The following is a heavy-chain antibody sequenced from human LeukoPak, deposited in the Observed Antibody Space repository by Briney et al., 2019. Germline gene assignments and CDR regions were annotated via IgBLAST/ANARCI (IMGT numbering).Heavy chain of an antibody. CDR1: GGSISSYY. CDR2: IYYSGST. J-gene: IGHJ6*02. V-gene: IGHV4-59*01. Sequence: PSETLSLTCTVSGGSISSYYWSWIRQPPGKGLEWIGYIYYSGSTNYNPSLKSRVTISVDTSKNQFSLKLSSVTAADTAVYYCAGIAVAGPDYYYYYGMDVWGQGTTVTVSS. CDR3: AGIAVAGPDYYYYYGMDV. D-gene: IGHD6-19*01.